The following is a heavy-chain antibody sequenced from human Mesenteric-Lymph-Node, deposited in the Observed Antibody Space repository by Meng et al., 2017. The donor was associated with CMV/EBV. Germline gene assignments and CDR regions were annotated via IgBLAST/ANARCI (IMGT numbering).Heavy chain of an antibody. J-gene: IGHJ5*02. V-gene: IGHV3-23*01. CDR2: ISGIGGST. CDR3: AKDHCSSTTCSMYMASVNWFDP. Sequence: GGSLRLSCAASGFTFSSYAMNWVRQAPGKGLEWVSAISGIGGSTYYADSVKGRFTISRDNSKNTLYLQMNSLRAEDTAVYYCAKDHCSSTTCSMYMASVNWFDPWGQGTLVTVSS. CDR1: GFTFSSYA. D-gene: IGHD2-2*01.